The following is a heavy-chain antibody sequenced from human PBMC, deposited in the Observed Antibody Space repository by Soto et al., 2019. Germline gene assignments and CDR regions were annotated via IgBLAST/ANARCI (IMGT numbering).Heavy chain of an antibody. Sequence: VGSLRLSCAASGFTFSSYAMSGVGQAPGEGLEWVSAISGRGGSTYYADSVKGRFTISRDNSRRTLHLQMDCLRAEDAAVYFCVRRAITAPANWGAFDVWGQGTVVTVSS. J-gene: IGHJ3*01. CDR1: GFTFSSYA. CDR2: ISGRGGST. CDR3: VRRAITAPANWGAFDV. D-gene: IGHD1-20*01. V-gene: IGHV3-23*01.